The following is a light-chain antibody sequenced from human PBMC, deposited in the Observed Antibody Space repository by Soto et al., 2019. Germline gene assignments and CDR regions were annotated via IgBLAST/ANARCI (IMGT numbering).Light chain of an antibody. V-gene: IGLV2-14*01. CDR1: SSDVGGYKY. J-gene: IGLJ2*01. CDR2: EVS. CDR3: SSYTTSSTPVV. Sequence: QSVLTQPASVSGSPGQSITISCTGTSSDVGGYKYVSWYQQHPGKAPKLMIYEVSNRPSGVSNRFSGSKSGNTASLTISGLQAEDEADYYCSSYTTSSTPVVFGGGIKLTVL.